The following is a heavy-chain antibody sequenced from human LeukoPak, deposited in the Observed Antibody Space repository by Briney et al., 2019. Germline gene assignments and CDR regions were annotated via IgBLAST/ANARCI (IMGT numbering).Heavy chain of an antibody. CDR1: GYTFTSYD. J-gene: IGHJ4*02. CDR3: ARGKIGSSGWFPFVY. D-gene: IGHD6-19*01. Sequence: ASVKVSCRASGYTFTSYDINWVRQATGQGLEWMGWMNPNSGNTGYAQKFQGRVTMTRNTSISTAYMELSSLRSEDTAVYYCARGKIGSSGWFPFVYWGQGTLVTVSS. V-gene: IGHV1-8*01. CDR2: MNPNSGNT.